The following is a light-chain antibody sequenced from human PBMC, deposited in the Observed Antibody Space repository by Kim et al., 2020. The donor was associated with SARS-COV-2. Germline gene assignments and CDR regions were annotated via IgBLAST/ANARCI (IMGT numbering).Light chain of an antibody. CDR2: QAS. Sequence: ASLGDRVTITCRASQVINTYLAWYQQKPGRAPNLLIYQASNLHIGVPSRFSGSASGTEFTLTISRLQPDDVATYYCQHYIRFPYTFGQGTKVDIK. CDR3: QHYIRFPYT. J-gene: IGKJ2*01. CDR1: QVINTY. V-gene: IGKV1-5*01.